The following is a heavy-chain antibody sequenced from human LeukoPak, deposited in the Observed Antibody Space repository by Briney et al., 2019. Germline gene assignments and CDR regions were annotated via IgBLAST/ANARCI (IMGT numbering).Heavy chain of an antibody. CDR3: ARGRVGATVTSP. J-gene: IGHJ5*02. Sequence: PGGSLRLSCAASGFTFSSYEMNWVRQAPGKGLEWVSVIYSGGSTYYADSVKGRFTISRDNSKNTLYLQMNSLRAEDTAVYYCARGRVGATVTSPWGQGTLVTVSS. D-gene: IGHD4-17*01. CDR1: GFTFSSYE. CDR2: IYSGGST. V-gene: IGHV3-53*01.